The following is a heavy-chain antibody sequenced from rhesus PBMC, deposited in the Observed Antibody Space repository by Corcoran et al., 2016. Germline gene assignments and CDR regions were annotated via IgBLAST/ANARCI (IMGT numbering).Heavy chain of an antibody. J-gene: IGHJ4*01. CDR2: INGKIGRP. Sequence: QVQLQESGPGLVKPSETLSLTCAVSGGSFSSYWWSWIRQPPGKGLEWNGEINGKIGRPHSTPSLKSRVTISKDASKNQFALKLSSVTAADTAVYYCARRPSGYYFDYWGQGVLVTVSS. V-gene: IGHV4-80*01. CDR3: ARRPSGYYFDY. CDR1: GGSFSSYW. D-gene: IGHD5-24*01.